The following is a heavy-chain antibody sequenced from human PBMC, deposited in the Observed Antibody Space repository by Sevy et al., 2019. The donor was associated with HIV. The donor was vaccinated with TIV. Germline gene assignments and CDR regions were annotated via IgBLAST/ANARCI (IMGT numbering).Heavy chain of an antibody. D-gene: IGHD2-8*02. CDR2: IRNDGSHE. J-gene: IGHJ3*02. Sequence: GGSLRLSYTASGFTFSNHAMHWVRQGPGKGPEWVAFIRNDGSHEYYADSVKGRFTISRDNSKNTLYLQMNSLRPEDTAVYYCARDRKVLLVVYAIPFDAFDIWGQGTMVTVSS. CDR3: ARDRKVLLVVYAIPFDAFDI. V-gene: IGHV3-30*02. CDR1: GFTFSNHA.